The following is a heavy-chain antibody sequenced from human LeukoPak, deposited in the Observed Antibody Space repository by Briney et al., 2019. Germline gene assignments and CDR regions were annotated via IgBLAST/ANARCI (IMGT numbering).Heavy chain of an antibody. V-gene: IGHV3-21*01. CDR2: ISSSSSYI. CDR3: ASRRYSGSYYESYWFDP. J-gene: IGHJ5*02. Sequence: GGSLRLSCAASGFTFSSYSMNWVRQAPGKGLEWVSSISSSSSYIYYADSVKGRFTISRDNAKNSLYLQMNSLRAEDTAVYYCASRRYSGSYYESYWFDPWGQGTLVTVSS. D-gene: IGHD1-26*01. CDR1: GFTFSSYS.